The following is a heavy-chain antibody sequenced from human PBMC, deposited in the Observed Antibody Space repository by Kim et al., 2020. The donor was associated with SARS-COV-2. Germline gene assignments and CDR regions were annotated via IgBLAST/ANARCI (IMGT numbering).Heavy chain of an antibody. D-gene: IGHD3-9*01. V-gene: IGHV3-23*01. CDR2: ISGSGGST. CDR1: GFTFSSYA. CDR3: AKDRYDILTGYYYYYFDY. J-gene: IGHJ4*02. Sequence: GGSLRLSCAASGFTFSSYAMSWVRQAPGKGLEWVSAISGSGGSTYYADSVKGRFTISRDNSKNTLYLQMNSLRAEDTAVYYCAKDRYDILTGYYYYYFDYWGQGTLVTVSS.